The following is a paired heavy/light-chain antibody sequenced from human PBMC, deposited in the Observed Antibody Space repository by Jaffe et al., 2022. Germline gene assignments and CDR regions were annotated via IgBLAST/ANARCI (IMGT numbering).Light chain of an antibody. Sequence: EIVLTQSPATLSLSPGERATLSCRASQSVSSYLAWYQQKPGQAPRLLIYDASNRATGIPARFSGSGSGTDFTLTISSLEPEDFAVYYCQQRSNWRTFGQGTKLEIK. J-gene: IGKJ2*01. CDR2: DAS. CDR1: QSVSSY. V-gene: IGKV3-11*01. CDR3: QQRSNWRT.
Heavy chain of an antibody. J-gene: IGHJ5*02. CDR2: ISSSGSTI. D-gene: IGHD4-17*01. Sequence: QVQLVESGGGLVKPGGSLRLSCAASGFTFSDYYMSWIRQAPGKGLEWVSYISSSGSTIYYADSVKGRFTISRDNAKNSLYLQMNSLRAEDTAVYYCAREYKLRVGWFDPWGQGTLVTVSS. CDR1: GFTFSDYY. CDR3: AREYKLRVGWFDP. V-gene: IGHV3-11*01.